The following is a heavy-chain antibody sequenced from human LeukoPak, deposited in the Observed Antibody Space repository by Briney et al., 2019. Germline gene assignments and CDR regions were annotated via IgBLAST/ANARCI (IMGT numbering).Heavy chain of an antibody. J-gene: IGHJ4*02. V-gene: IGHV1-2*02. CDR3: ARLDTAVAGFDY. CDR1: GYTFTGYY. CDR2: INPNSGGT. D-gene: IGHD6-19*01. Sequence: ASVKVSRKASGYTFTGYYMHWVRQAPGQGLEWMGWINPNSGGTNYAQKFQGRVTMTRDTSISTAYMELSRLRSDDTAVYYCARLDTAVAGFDYWGQGTLVTVSS.